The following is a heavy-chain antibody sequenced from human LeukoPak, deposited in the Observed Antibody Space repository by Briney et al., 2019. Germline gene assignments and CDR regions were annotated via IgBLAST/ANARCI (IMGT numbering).Heavy chain of an antibody. Sequence: SVKVSCKASGGTFSSYAISWVRQAPGQGLEWMGGIIPIFGTANYAQKFQGRVTITADKSTSTAYMELSSLRSEDTAVYYCARDTSLVRGRYYFDYWGQGTLVTVSS. CDR1: GGTFSSYA. CDR2: IIPIFGTA. V-gene: IGHV1-69*06. J-gene: IGHJ4*02. D-gene: IGHD3-16*01. CDR3: ARDTSLVRGRYYFDY.